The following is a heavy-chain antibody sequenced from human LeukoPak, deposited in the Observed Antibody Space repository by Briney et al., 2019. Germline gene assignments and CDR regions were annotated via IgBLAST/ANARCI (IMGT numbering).Heavy chain of an antibody. CDR3: ARTEVYYYDSSGYPDY. D-gene: IGHD3-22*01. J-gene: IGHJ4*02. CDR1: GFTFSSYW. V-gene: IGHV3-30-3*01. Sequence: GGSLRLSCAASGFTFSSYWMSWVRQAPGKGLEWVAVISYDGSNKYYADSVKGRFTISRDNSKNTLYLQMNSLRAEDTAVYYCARTEVYYYDSSGYPDYWGQGTLVTVSS. CDR2: ISYDGSNK.